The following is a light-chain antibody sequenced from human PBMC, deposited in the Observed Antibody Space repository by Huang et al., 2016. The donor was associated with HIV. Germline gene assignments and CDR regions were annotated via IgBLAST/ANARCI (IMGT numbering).Light chain of an antibody. CDR1: QDITKS. Sequence: DIQMTQTPSSLSASVGDRVTITCRASQDITKSLAGYQQKPGKAPSLLLYASSRLESGVPSRFRGSGSETIYTLTIDSLQPEDSAVYFCQQYFSPLPLTFGQGTRLEI. J-gene: IGKJ5*01. V-gene: IGKV1-NL1*01. CDR2: ASS. CDR3: QQYFSPLPLT.